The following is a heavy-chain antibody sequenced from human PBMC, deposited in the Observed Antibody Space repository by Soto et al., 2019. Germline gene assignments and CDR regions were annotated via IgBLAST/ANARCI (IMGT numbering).Heavy chain of an antibody. CDR3: ARDLSYGDFDY. CDR2: ISAYNGNT. Sequence: QVQLVQSGAEVKKPGASVKVSCKASGYTFTSYGISWVRQAPGQGLEWMGWISAYNGNTKYAQKRQGRFTXTXNTSTSTAYMELRSLRSDDTAVYYCARDLSYGDFDYWGQGTLVTVSS. J-gene: IGHJ4*02. CDR1: GYTFTSYG. V-gene: IGHV1-18*01. D-gene: IGHD4-17*01.